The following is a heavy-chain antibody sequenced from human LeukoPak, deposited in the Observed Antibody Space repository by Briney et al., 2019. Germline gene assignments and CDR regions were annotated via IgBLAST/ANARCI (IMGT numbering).Heavy chain of an antibody. D-gene: IGHD7-27*01. CDR2: MSPNSGDT. Sequence: GATVKVSCKASGYTFTTHDINWVRQAPGQGLECLGWMSPNSGDTGYAQKFQGRVTMPSGSSISTAYMELSSLRSEVSAVYYCVRTPPNWGFDYWGQGTLVSVSS. CDR1: GYTFTTHD. V-gene: IGHV1-8*01. CDR3: VRTPPNWGFDY. J-gene: IGHJ4*02.